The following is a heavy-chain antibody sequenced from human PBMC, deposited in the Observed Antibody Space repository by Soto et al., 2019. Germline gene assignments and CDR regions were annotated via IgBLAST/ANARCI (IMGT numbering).Heavy chain of an antibody. V-gene: IGHV1-46*01. CDR3: ARPLRFLDPRDNYAMDV. CDR1: GYTFTNFH. CDR2: INPSGGST. D-gene: IGHD3-3*01. J-gene: IGHJ6*02. Sequence: ASVKVSCKASGYTFTNFHLHWVRQAPGQRLEWMGIINPSGGSTRYAQKFQGRVVMTRDTSTNTVYMELGRLRCEDTAVYYCARPLRFLDPRDNYAMDVWGQGTTVTVSS.